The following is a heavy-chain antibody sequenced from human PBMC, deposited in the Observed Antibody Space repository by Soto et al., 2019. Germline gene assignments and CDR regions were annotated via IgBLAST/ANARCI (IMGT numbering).Heavy chain of an antibody. CDR2: IYYSGST. D-gene: IGHD3-10*01. V-gene: IGHV4-31*03. CDR3: ARDLFSGSRYYYGSGSPAPASYYYGMDV. J-gene: IGHJ6*02. CDR1: GGSISSGGYY. Sequence: TSETLSLTCTVSGGSISSGGYYWSWIRQHPGKGLEWIGYIYYSGSTYYNPSLKSRVTTSVDTSKNQFSLKLSSVTAADTAVYYCARDLFSGSRYYYGSGSPAPASYYYGMDVWGQGTTVTVSS.